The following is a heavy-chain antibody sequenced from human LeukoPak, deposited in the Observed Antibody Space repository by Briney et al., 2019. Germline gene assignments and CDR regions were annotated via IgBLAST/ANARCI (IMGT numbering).Heavy chain of an antibody. D-gene: IGHD5-24*01. J-gene: IGHJ3*02. CDR2: ISGSGVST. V-gene: IGHV3-23*01. CDR1: GFTFSSYA. CDR3: ARDGYNERAFDI. Sequence: GGSLRLSCAASGFTFSSYAMSWVRQAPGKGLEWVSAISGSGVSTYYADSVKGRFTISRDNSKNTLYLQMNSLRAEDTAVYYCARDGYNERAFDIWGQGTMVTVSS.